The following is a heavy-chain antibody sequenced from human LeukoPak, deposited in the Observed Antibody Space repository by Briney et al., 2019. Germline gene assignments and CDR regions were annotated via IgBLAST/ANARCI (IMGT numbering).Heavy chain of an antibody. V-gene: IGHV4-4*07. CDR2: IYTSGST. CDR1: GGSISSYY. J-gene: IGHJ4*02. CDR3: ARDSLQYYYDSSGYYYVSYFDY. D-gene: IGHD3-22*01. Sequence: PSETLSLTCTVSGGSISSYYWGWIRQPAGKGLEWIGRIYTSGSTNYNPSLKSRVTMSVDTSKNQFSLKLSSMTAADTAVYYCARDSLQYYYDSSGYYYVSYFDYWGQGTLVTVSS.